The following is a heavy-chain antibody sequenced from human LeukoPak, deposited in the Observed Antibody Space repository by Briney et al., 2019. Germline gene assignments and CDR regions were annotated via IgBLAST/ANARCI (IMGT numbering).Heavy chain of an antibody. Sequence: GASVKVSCKASGYTFTSYGISWVRQAPGQGLEWMGWVSAYNGNTNYAQKLQGRVTMTTDTSTSTAYMELRSLRSDDTAVYYCARGVTMVRGVIITGYYYMDVWGKGTTVTVS. CDR3: ARGVTMVRGVIITGYYYMDV. CDR2: VSAYNGNT. V-gene: IGHV1-18*01. D-gene: IGHD3-10*01. J-gene: IGHJ6*03. CDR1: GYTFTSYG.